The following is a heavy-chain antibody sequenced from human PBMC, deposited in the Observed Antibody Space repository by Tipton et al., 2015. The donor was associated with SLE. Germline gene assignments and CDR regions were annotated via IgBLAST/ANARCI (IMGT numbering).Heavy chain of an antibody. CDR3: ATGVSLGHRRWYFDY. CDR1: GGSISGNY. V-gene: IGHV4-4*09. J-gene: IGHJ4*02. D-gene: IGHD7-27*01. CDR2: IDQIGSA. Sequence: TLSLTCIVSGGSISGNYWSWIRQPPGKRLEWIGYIDQIGSANYNPSLQSRVTISVGKSTTQFSLKLTSVTAADSAIYYCATGVSLGHRRWYFDYWGQGAQVTVSS.